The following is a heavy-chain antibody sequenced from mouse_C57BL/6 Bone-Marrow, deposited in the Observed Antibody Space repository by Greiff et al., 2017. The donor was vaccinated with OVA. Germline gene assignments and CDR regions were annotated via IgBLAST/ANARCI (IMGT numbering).Heavy chain of an antibody. D-gene: IGHD2-5*01. CDR2: IDPETGGT. Sequence: VQLQQSGAELVRPGASVTLSCKASGYTFTDYEMHWVKQTPVHGLEWIGAIDPETGGTAYNQKFKGKAILTADKSSSTAYMELRSLTSEDSAVYYCARGYSNDYARDYWGQGTAVTVSS. J-gene: IGHJ4*01. V-gene: IGHV1-15*01. CDR3: ARGYSNDYARDY. CDR1: GYTFTDYE.